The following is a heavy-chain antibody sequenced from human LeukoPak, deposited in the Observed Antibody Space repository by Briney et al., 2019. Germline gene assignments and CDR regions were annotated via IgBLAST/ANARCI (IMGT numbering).Heavy chain of an antibody. V-gene: IGHV3-23*01. Sequence: GGSLRLSCAASGFTFSTYAMRWVRQAPGKGLEWVSAISGNGVVTYYADSVKGRFTISRDNSKNMVYMQMNSLRAEDTAVYYCTKGAVTTYRAFDIWGQGTMVTVSS. J-gene: IGHJ3*02. CDR1: GFTFSTYA. CDR3: TKGAVTTYRAFDI. CDR2: ISGNGVVT. D-gene: IGHD4-17*01.